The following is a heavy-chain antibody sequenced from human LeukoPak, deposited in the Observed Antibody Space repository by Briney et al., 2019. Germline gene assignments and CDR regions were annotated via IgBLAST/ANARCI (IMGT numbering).Heavy chain of an antibody. CDR1: GGSFSGYY. CDR2: INHSGST. CDR3: ARRKRSGCSSTSCLLNWFAP. J-gene: IGHJ5*02. Sequence: PSETLSLTCAVHGGSFSGYYWSWVRQPPGKGLEWIGEINHSGSTNYNPSLTSRVTISVDTSKNQFSLKLSSVTAADTAVYYCARRKRSGCSSTSCLLNWFAPWSQGTLVTVSS. V-gene: IGHV4-34*01. D-gene: IGHD2-2*01.